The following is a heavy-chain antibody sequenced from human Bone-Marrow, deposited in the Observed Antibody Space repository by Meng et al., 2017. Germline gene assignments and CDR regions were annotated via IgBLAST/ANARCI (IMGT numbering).Heavy chain of an antibody. D-gene: IGHD3-3*01. CDR3: ARAAYDIWSGYAP. CDR1: GASISSSHW. CDR2: IYHDGST. J-gene: IGHJ5*02. V-gene: IGHV4-4*02. Sequence: ESGPGLVQPSGTLALTCAASGASISSSHWWGWVRQPPGKGLEWIGEIYHDGSTNYTPSLKSRVTISVDKSKNQFSLKLSSVTAADTAVYYCARAAYDIWSGYAPWGQGSLVTVSS.